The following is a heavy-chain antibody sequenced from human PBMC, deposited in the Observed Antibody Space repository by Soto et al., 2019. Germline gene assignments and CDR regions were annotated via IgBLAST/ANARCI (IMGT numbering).Heavy chain of an antibody. CDR1: GGSIINGDFY. Sequence: SETLSLTCTVPGGSIINGDFYWSWIRQPPGKGLEWIGYIYYSGSTYYNASLKSRLTISLDTSKNQFSLKLSSVTAADTAVYYCARSDSSGYYYIDYWGQGTLVTVSS. D-gene: IGHD3-22*01. J-gene: IGHJ4*02. CDR2: IYYSGST. CDR3: ARSDSSGYYYIDY. V-gene: IGHV4-30-4*01.